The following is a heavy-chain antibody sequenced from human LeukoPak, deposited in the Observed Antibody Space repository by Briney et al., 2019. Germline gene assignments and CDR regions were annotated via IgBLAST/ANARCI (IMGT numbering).Heavy chain of an antibody. J-gene: IGHJ4*02. V-gene: IGHV3-30*03. Sequence: GGSLRLSCAASGFTFSSYGMHWVRQAPGKGLEWVAVISYDGGYKYYADSVKGRFTISRDNSKNTLYLQMNSLSSEDTAVYYCATQTTVVTQGDYWGQGTLVTVTS. D-gene: IGHD4-23*01. CDR1: GFTFSSYG. CDR2: ISYDGGYK. CDR3: ATQTTVVTQGDY.